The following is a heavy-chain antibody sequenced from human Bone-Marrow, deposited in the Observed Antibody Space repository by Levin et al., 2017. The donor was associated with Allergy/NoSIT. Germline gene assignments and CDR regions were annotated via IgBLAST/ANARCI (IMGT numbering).Heavy chain of an antibody. CDR1: GFIFSDFG. D-gene: IGHD4-17*01. V-gene: IGHV3-33*01. Sequence: QRGESLKISCAASGFIFSDFGMHWIRQAPGKGLEWVAFIWPDGEVDSYEGSLQGRFKVSRDNSRNTVDLQMNSVTVADTGVYYCTRGANTVTTPFDYWGRGSLVTVSP. CDR3: TRGANTVTTPFDY. J-gene: IGHJ4*02. CDR2: IWPDGEVD.